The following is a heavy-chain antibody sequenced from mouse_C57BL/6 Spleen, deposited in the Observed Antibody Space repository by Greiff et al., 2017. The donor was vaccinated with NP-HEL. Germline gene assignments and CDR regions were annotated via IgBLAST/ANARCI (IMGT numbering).Heavy chain of an antibody. CDR2: ISYDGSN. CDR3: ANLYYEGFDY. CDR1: GYSITSGYY. Sequence: EVHLVESGPGLVKPSQSLSLTCSVTGYSITSGYYWNWIRQFPGNKLEWMGYISYDGSNNYNPSLKNRISITRDTSKNQFFLKLNSVTTEDTATYYCANLYYEGFDYWGQGTTLTVSS. J-gene: IGHJ2*01. D-gene: IGHD1-1*01. V-gene: IGHV3-6*01.